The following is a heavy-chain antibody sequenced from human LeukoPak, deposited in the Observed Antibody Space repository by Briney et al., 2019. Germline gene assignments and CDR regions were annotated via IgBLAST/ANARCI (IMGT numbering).Heavy chain of an antibody. J-gene: IGHJ6*03. D-gene: IGHD2-2*01. Sequence: ASVKVSCKASGGTFSSYAIGWVRQAPGQGLEWMGGIIPIFGTANYAQKFQGRVTITTDESTSTAYMELSSLRSEDTAVYYCASRYCSSTSCYPYYYYYMDVWSKGTTVTASS. CDR1: GGTFSSYA. CDR3: ASRYCSSTSCYPYYYYYMDV. V-gene: IGHV1-69*05. CDR2: IIPIFGTA.